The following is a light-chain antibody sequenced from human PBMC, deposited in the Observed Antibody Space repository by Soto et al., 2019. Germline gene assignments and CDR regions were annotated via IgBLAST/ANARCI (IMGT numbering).Light chain of an antibody. CDR2: GAS. CDR1: QSFSSSY. Sequence: EIVLTQSPGTMSLSPGERATLSCRASQSFSSSYLAWYQQKPGQAPRLLIYGASSRATGIPDRFSGSGSETDFTLTISGLEPEDSSVYYCQPYGISPHSFGGGTKVEIK. V-gene: IGKV3-20*01. CDR3: QPYGISPHS. J-gene: IGKJ4*01.